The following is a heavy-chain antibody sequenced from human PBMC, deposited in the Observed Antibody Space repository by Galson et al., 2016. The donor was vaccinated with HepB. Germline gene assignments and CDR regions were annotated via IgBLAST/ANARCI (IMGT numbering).Heavy chain of an antibody. CDR2: ISTYNDNI. CDR1: GYTFTSYG. CDR3: ARDWGGSYSYFDY. V-gene: IGHV1-18*01. Sequence: QSGAEVKKPGASVKVSCKASGYTFTSYGITWVRQAPGQGPEWMGWISTYNDNIKYAQKVQGRVTFTTDTSTNTAYMELRRLRSDDTAVYYCARDWGGSYSYFDYWGQGTLVTVSS. J-gene: IGHJ4*02. D-gene: IGHD1-26*01.